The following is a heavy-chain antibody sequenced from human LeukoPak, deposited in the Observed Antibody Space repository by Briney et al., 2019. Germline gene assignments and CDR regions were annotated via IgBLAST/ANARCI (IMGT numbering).Heavy chain of an antibody. V-gene: IGHV1-8*01. D-gene: IGHD6-13*01. J-gene: IGHJ4*02. CDR1: GYTFTNFD. CDR3: ARGHIGSWYLVDY. Sequence: ASVTVSCTASGYTFTNFDINWVRQAAGQGFEWMGYMNAYNGKTDYAQKFQGRVSMTRSTSTTTAYMELSSLRSDDTAVYYCARGHIGSWYLVDYWGQGTLVTVSS. CDR2: MNAYNGKT.